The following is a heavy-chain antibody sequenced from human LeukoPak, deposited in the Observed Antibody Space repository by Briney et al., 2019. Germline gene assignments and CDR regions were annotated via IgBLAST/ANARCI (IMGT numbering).Heavy chain of an antibody. CDR1: GGSFSGYY. J-gene: IGHJ6*03. Sequence: SETLSLTCAVYGGSFSGYYWSWIRQPPGKGLEWIGEINHSGSTNYNPSLKSRLTISVDTSKNQSSLKLSSVTAADTAVYYCARALSYYYYYMDVWGKGTTVTVSS. V-gene: IGHV4-34*01. CDR2: INHSGST. CDR3: ARALSYYYYYMDV.